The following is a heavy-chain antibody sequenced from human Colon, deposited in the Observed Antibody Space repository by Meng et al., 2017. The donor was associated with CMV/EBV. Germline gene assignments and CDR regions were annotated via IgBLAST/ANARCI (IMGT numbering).Heavy chain of an antibody. V-gene: IGHV3-30*04. CDR2: ISFDGRNT. D-gene: IGHD2/OR15-2a*01. CDR1: GFTFDSYA. Sequence: CSPSGFTFDSYARHWVRQTPGKGLEWVALISFDGRNTYYADSVKGRFTISRDNFKVTLYLHMNTVRPEDTAVYYCARAGLSLHNYLDYWGQGTLVTVSS. CDR3: ARAGLSLHNYLDY. J-gene: IGHJ4*02.